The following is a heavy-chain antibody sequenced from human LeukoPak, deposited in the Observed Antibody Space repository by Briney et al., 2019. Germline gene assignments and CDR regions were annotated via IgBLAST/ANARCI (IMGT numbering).Heavy chain of an antibody. CDR1: GYSFTSYW. D-gene: IGHD5-18*01. Sequence: RGESLKISCKASGYSFTSYWIGWVRQLPGKGLEWMGIIDPSDSETRYTPSFQGQVIISVDKSLTTAYLQWNSLRASDTAMYYCARQTAMGRSGDYWGQGTLVTVSS. V-gene: IGHV5-51*01. CDR2: IDPSDSET. CDR3: ARQTAMGRSGDY. J-gene: IGHJ4*02.